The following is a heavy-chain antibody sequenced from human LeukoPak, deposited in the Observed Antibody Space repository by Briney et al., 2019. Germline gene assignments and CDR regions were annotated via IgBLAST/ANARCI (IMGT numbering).Heavy chain of an antibody. V-gene: IGHV4-59*12. CDR3: ARSIAAAAPPGY. Sequence: PSETLSLTCTVSGGSISSYYWSWIRQPPGKGLEWIGYIYYSGSTNYNPSLKSRVTISVDTSKNQFSLKLSSVTAADTAVYYCARSIAAAAPPGYWGQGTLVTVSS. J-gene: IGHJ4*02. CDR2: IYYSGST. CDR1: GGSISSYY. D-gene: IGHD6-25*01.